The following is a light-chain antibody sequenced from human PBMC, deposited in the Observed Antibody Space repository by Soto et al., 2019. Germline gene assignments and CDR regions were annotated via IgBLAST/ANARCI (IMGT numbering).Light chain of an antibody. J-gene: IGKJ1*01. CDR2: GAS. CDR1: QSVSSSH. Sequence: EIVMTQSPATLSVSPGERASLSCRASQSVSSSHLAWYQQKPGQAPRLLMYGASSRATGIPDRFSGGGSGADFTLTIRRLEPEDFAVYYCHQYDSWTFGQGTKVDI. V-gene: IGKV3-20*01. CDR3: HQYDSWT.